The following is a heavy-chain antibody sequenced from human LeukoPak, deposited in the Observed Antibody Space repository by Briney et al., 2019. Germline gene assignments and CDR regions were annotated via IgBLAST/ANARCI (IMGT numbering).Heavy chain of an antibody. Sequence: NPSETLSLTCTVPGGSISSYYWSWIRQSPGKGLEWIGYIYYSGSTNYNPSLKSRVTISVDTSKNQFSLKLSSVTAADTAVYYCARHMAAADYWGQGTLVTVSS. J-gene: IGHJ4*02. V-gene: IGHV4-59*08. CDR2: IYYSGST. CDR3: ARHMAAADY. D-gene: IGHD6-13*01. CDR1: GGSISSYY.